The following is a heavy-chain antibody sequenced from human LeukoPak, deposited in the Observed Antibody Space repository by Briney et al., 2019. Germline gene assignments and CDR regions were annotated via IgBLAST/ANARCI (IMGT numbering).Heavy chain of an antibody. D-gene: IGHD6-19*01. V-gene: IGHV1-2*02. CDR1: GYTFTAYY. CDR3: ARARVPIAVAGLYYFDY. Sequence: ASVKVSCKASGYTFTAYYIHWLRQAPGQGPEWMGWIKPDSGSSHYAQKFQGRVTMSRDTSSNSVYMDLSRLKSDDTAVYYCARARVPIAVAGLYYFDYWGQGALVTVSS. CDR2: IKPDSGSS. J-gene: IGHJ4*02.